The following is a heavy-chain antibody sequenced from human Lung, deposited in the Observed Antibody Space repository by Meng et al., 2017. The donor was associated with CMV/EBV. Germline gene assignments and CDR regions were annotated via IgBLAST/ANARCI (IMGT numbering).Heavy chain of an antibody. CDR3: ARLASRGY. V-gene: IGHV3-23*01. Sequence: GESXKISCAASGFTFSSFDMSWVRQAPGKGLEWVSTVSDTHGDTYYADSVKGRFTISRDNSKSTLYLQMNSLRADDTARYYCARLASRGYWGQGTLGTVSS. J-gene: IGHJ4*02. CDR1: GFTFSSFD. CDR2: VSDTHGDT.